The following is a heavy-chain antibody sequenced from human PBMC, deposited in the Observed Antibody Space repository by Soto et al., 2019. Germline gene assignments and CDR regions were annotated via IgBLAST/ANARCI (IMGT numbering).Heavy chain of an antibody. V-gene: IGHV3-23*01. CDR1: GFTFRTYA. J-gene: IGHJ5*02. CDR2: ITGSGGST. D-gene: IGHD3-22*01. Sequence: RGSLRLSCAASGFTFRTYAMSWVRQGPGKGLEWVSSITGSGGSTYYADSVKGRFTISRDNSKNTLYLQMNGLRGEDTAVYYCAISYYDSGLGFDPWGQGTLVTVSS. CDR3: AISYYDSGLGFDP.